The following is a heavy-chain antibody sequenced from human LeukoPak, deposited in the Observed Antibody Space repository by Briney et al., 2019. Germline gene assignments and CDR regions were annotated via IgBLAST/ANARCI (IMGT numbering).Heavy chain of an antibody. J-gene: IGHJ4*02. CDR1: GYSISSGYY. CDR3: ARDLDSSSWYVGY. Sequence: SETLSLTCTVSGYSISSGYYWGWIWQPPGEGLEWIGSIYHSANAYSNPSLKSRVTISVDTSKNQFSLKLTSVTAADTAVYYCARDLDSSSWYVGYWGQGTLVTVSS. D-gene: IGHD6-13*01. CDR2: IYHSANA. V-gene: IGHV4-38-2*02.